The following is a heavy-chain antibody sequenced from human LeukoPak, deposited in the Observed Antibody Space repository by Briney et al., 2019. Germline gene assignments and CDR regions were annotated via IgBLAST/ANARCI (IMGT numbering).Heavy chain of an antibody. V-gene: IGHV1-46*01. CDR1: GYTFTSYY. CDR3: ARERTSWGFDP. CDR2: INPSGGST. J-gene: IGHJ5*02. D-gene: IGHD2-2*01. Sequence: VASVKASCKASGYTFTSYYMHWVRQAPGQGLEWMGIINPSGGSTSYAQKFQGRVTMTRDTSTSTVYMELSSLRSGDTAVYYCARERTSWGFDPWGQGTLVTVSS.